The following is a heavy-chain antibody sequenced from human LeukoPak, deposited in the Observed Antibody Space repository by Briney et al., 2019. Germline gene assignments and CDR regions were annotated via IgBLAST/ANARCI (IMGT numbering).Heavy chain of an antibody. CDR1: GFTFSSYD. J-gene: IGHJ2*01. CDR2: IGTAGDT. Sequence: GGSLRLSCAASGFTFSSYDMHWVRQHTGKGLEWVSTIGTAGDTYYPGSVKGRFTISRENAKNSLYLQMNSLRAGDTAVYYCARSRDGYNLWYFDLWGRGTLVTVSS. D-gene: IGHD5-24*01. V-gene: IGHV3-13*01. CDR3: ARSRDGYNLWYFDL.